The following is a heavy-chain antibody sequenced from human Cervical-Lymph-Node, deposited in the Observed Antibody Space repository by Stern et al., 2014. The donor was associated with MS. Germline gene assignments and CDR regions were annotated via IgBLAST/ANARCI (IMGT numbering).Heavy chain of an antibody. J-gene: IGHJ4*02. CDR2: INGDGSST. V-gene: IGHV3-74*01. D-gene: IGHD4-17*01. CDR1: GFTFSGYW. Sequence: VQLEESGGGLVQPGGSLRLSCAASGFTFSGYWMHWVRQAPGKGLGWVSRINGDGSSTNYADSVTGRFTVSRDNAKNTLYLQMNSLRAEDTAVYYCARDPYGDYSSFWGQGTLVTVSS. CDR3: ARDPYGDYSSF.